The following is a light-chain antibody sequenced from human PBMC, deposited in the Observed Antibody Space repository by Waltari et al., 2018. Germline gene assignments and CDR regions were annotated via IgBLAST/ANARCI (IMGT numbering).Light chain of an antibody. CDR1: QTTINS. CDR2: GPF. CDR3: QQSSSSPIT. V-gene: IGKV1-39*01. J-gene: IGKJ5*01. Sequence: DIQMTQSPPSLSASVGDRVTITCRASQTTINSLDWYHQKPGKAPNLLIYGPFILQSGVPSRFSGSGSGTDFTRTISSLQPEDFATYYCQQSSSSPITFGQGTRLEIK.